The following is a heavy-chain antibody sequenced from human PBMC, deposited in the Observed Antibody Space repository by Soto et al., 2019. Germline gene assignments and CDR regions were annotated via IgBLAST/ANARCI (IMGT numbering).Heavy chain of an antibody. V-gene: IGHV1-69*06. J-gene: IGHJ4*02. CDR1: GDTFNNYV. D-gene: IGHD2-2*01. CDR2: ILPIFATA. CDR3: AGRCDSTTCLGHFDY. Sequence: QVQLVQSGAEVKKPGSSVKVSCKASGDTFNNYVVNWVRQAPGQGLEWLGGILPIFATANYAQKFQGGVTITEDKSTSTAYMEWTSLRSEDTAVYYCAGRCDSTTCLGHFDYWGQGTLVTVAS.